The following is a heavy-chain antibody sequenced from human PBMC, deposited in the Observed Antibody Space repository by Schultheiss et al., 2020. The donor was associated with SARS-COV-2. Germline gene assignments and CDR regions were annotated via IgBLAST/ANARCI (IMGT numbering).Heavy chain of an antibody. CDR1: GGSISSYY. V-gene: IGHV4-4*07. D-gene: IGHD4-17*01. Sequence: SETLSLTCTVSGGSISSYYWSWIRQPAGKGLEWIGRIYTSGSTNYNPSLKSRVTISVDTSKNQFSLKLSSVTAADTAVYYCARDVNDYGDYGDAFDIWGQGTMVTVSS. CDR2: IYTSGST. CDR3: ARDVNDYGDYGDAFDI. J-gene: IGHJ3*02.